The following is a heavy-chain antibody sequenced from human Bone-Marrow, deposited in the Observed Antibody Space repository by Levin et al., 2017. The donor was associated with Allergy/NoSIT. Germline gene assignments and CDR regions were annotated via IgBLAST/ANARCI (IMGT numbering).Heavy chain of an antibody. Sequence: PSASVKVSCKTSGYTFTGSYIHWVRQAPGQGLEWMGWMNPKSGGTKYAEKFQGRVTMTRDTSISTAYMELSRLRSDDTAVYYCASPILVGRPDSWGQGTLVTVSS. CDR3: ASPILVGRPDS. CDR1: GYTFTGSY. J-gene: IGHJ4*02. V-gene: IGHV1-2*02. D-gene: IGHD2-15*01. CDR2: MNPKSGGT.